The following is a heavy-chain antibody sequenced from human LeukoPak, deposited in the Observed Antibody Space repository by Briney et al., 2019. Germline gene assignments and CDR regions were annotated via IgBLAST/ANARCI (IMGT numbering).Heavy chain of an antibody. J-gene: IGHJ4*02. V-gene: IGHV1-69*05. D-gene: IGHD3/OR15-3a*01. Sequence: ASVKVSCKASGGTSSSYAISWVRQAPGQGLEWMGGIIPIFGTANYAQKFQGRVTITTDESTSTAHMELSSLRSEDTAVYYCARDRTGYSDYWGQGTLVTVSS. CDR3: ARDRTGYSDY. CDR2: IIPIFGTA. CDR1: GGTSSSYA.